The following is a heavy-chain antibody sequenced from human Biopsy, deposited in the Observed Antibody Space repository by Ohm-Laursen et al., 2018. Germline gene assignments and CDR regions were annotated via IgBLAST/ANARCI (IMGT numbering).Heavy chain of an antibody. J-gene: IGHJ3*01. CDR2: ISGRGAT. CDR3: ARLYRLDDYWNDDPPDAFDV. CDR1: GGSIRSDY. V-gene: IGHV4-59*01. Sequence: GTLSLTCTVSGGSIRSDYWSWIRQSPRKGPEWIGHISGRGATNYNPSLRGRVTISVDTSKNQFSLKLSSVTAADTAVFFCARLYRLDDYWNDDPPDAFDVWGQGTRVTVSS. D-gene: IGHD3-3*01.